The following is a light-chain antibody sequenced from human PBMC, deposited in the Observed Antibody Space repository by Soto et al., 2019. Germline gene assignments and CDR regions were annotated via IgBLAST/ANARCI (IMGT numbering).Light chain of an antibody. CDR1: QSVSSY. V-gene: IGKV3-11*01. CDR2: DAS. CDR3: QQRSNWPLT. Sequence: EIVLTQSPATLSLSPGEIATLSCRASQSVSSYLAWYQQKPGQAPRLLIYDASNRPTGIPGRFSGSGSGTDFTLTISSLESEDFAIYYCQQRSNWPLTFGGGTKVEIK. J-gene: IGKJ4*01.